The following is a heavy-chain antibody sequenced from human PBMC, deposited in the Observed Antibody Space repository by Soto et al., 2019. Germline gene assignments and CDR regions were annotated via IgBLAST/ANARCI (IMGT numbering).Heavy chain of an antibody. Sequence: PGGSLRLSCAVSGFTFSNHAMSWVRQAPGKGLEWVSAISTAVGATYHADSVKGRFTISRDDSNNTLFLQMNSLRAEDTAVYYCAKDRTAAARNFDYWGQGTLVTVSS. V-gene: IGHV3-23*01. J-gene: IGHJ4*02. D-gene: IGHD6-13*01. CDR2: ISTAVGAT. CDR1: GFTFSNHA. CDR3: AKDRTAAARNFDY.